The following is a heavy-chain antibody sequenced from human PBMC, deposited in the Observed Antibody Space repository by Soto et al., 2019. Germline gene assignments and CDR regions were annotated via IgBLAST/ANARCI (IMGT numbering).Heavy chain of an antibody. Sequence: QVQLVQSGAEVKKPGSSVKVSCKASGGTFSRYTFTWVRQAPGQGLEWMGRIIPIVDIPNYAQNFQGRVTITADKSTSIAYMELSSLTSDDTAVYYCASHFTGVLVLGTSPPGGDNYGWDVWGQGTTVSVS. D-gene: IGHD2-15*01. CDR2: IIPIVDIP. V-gene: IGHV1-69*02. J-gene: IGHJ6*02. CDR1: GGTFSRYT. CDR3: ASHFTGVLVLGTSPPGGDNYGWDV.